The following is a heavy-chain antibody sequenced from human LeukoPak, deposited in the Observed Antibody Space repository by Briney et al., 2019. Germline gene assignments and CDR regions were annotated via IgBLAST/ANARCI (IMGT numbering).Heavy chain of an antibody. CDR3: ATDLLDY. J-gene: IGHJ4*02. Sequence: SGGSLRLSCAASGFIFTNYFMSWVRQAPGKGLEWVGRIKRKTDDGTTEYAAPVKGRFTISRDDSKTTLYLQMNSLKTEDTALYYCATDLLDYWGQGTLVTVSS. CDR1: GFIFTNYF. V-gene: IGHV3-15*01. CDR2: IKRKTDDGTT.